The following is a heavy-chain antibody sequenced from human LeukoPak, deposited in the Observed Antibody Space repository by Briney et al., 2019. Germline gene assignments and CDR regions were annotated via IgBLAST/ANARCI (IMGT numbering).Heavy chain of an antibody. CDR1: GGTFSSYA. CDR3: AFGYSNYFGYYYYYMDV. D-gene: IGHD4-11*01. Sequence: GASVKVSCKASGGTFSSYAISWVRQAPGQGLDWMGGIIPIFGTANYAQKFQGRVTINTDESTSTAYMELSSLRSEDTAVYYCAFGYSNYFGYYYYYMDVWGKGTTVTVSS. CDR2: IIPIFGTA. J-gene: IGHJ6*03. V-gene: IGHV1-69*05.